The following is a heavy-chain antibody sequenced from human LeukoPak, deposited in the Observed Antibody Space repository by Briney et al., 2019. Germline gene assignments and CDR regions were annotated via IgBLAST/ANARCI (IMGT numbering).Heavy chain of an antibody. J-gene: IGHJ4*02. V-gene: IGHV4-4*07. CDR1: GGSFSNYY. CDR2: IYTSGST. D-gene: IGHD2-8*01. Sequence: SETLSLTCSVSGGSFSNYYWSWIRQPAGKGLEWIRRIYTSGSTNYNPSLKSRVTMSVDTSKNQFSLRLSSVTAADTAVYYCAGIVLLEAAQFDYWGQGTLVTVSS. CDR3: AGIVLLEAAQFDY.